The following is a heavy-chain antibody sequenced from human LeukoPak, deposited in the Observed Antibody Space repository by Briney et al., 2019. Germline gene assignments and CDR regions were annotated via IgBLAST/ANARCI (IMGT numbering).Heavy chain of an antibody. J-gene: IGHJ4*02. CDR1: GFTFSSYA. D-gene: IGHD3-22*01. V-gene: IGHV3-23*01. CDR3: ARCLYYYDSSGYISDY. CDR2: ISGSGGST. Sequence: GGSLRLSCAASGFTFSSYAMSWVRQAPGKGLEWVSAISGSGGSTYYADSVKGRFTISRDNAKNSLYLQMNSLRAEDTAVYYCARCLYYYDSSGYISDYWGQGTLVTVSS.